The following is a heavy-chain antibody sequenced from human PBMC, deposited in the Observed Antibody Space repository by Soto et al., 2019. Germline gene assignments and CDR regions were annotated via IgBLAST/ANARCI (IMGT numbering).Heavy chain of an antibody. CDR1: GFTFSDYW. V-gene: IGHV3-7*03. CDR2: IKHDTSEA. CDR3: ASDGPLVRGPYRPSRFDY. J-gene: IGHJ4*02. Sequence: GGSLRLSCAASGFTFSDYWMSWVRQAPGKGLEWVGNIKHDTSEAYYADSVKGRFTITRDNIKNFLFLQMNGLRSDDTASYYCASDGPLVRGPYRPSRFDYWGQGTLVTVSS. D-gene: IGHD3-16*02.